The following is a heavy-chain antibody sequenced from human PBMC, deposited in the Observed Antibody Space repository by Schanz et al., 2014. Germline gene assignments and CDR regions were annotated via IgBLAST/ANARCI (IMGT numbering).Heavy chain of an antibody. J-gene: IGHJ6*03. CDR3: ARDGDRFYHNYYMDV. Sequence: EVHLVESGGGLVKRGGSLRLSCAASGFTFSSYSMNWVRQAPGKGLEWVSVIYSGIGAYYADSVKDRFTVSRDNSKNTVYLQMNRLRAEDTAVYYCARDGDRFYHNYYMDVWGKGTTXTVSS. CDR2: IYSGIGA. V-gene: IGHV3-66*01. D-gene: IGHD4-17*01. CDR1: GFTFSSYS.